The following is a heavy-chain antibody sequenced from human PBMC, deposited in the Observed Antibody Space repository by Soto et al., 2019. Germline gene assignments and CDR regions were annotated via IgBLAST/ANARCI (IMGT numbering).Heavy chain of an antibody. CDR1: GGSFGTSY. CDR3: ARVTRFPDAFDI. J-gene: IGHJ3*02. CDR2: INHNGDS. Sequence: QVHLQQWGAGLLKPLETLSLTCGVYGGSFGTSYWAWIRQSPEKGLEWIGEINHNGDSNYNPSLKIRVTISLDMSENQFSLKLTPVAAADTAVYYCARVTRFPDAFDIWGQGTPVIVSS. V-gene: IGHV4-34*01.